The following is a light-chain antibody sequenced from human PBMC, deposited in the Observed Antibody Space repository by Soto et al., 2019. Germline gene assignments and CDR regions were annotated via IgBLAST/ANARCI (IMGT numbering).Light chain of an antibody. V-gene: IGLV2-14*01. CDR2: EVS. J-gene: IGLJ1*01. Sequence: QSVLTQPAFVSRSPGQSMSISWTGTRRYVCDYNYVSWYQQHPGKAPKLMIYEVSYRPSGVSNRFSGSKSGNTASLTISGLQAEEEADYYCSSYTTSFTRVFGTGTKVNVL. CDR3: SSYTTSFTRV. CDR1: RRYVCDYNY.